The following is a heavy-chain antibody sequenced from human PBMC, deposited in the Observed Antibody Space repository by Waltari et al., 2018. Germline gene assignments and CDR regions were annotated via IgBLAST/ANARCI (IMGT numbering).Heavy chain of an antibody. V-gene: IGHV4-59*02. D-gene: IGHD3-10*01. CDR3: ARDTGGWYYDV. J-gene: IGHJ2*01. Sequence: QVQLLQSGPGLVKPSETLSLPCTVSDGPVSIFYCPWFRQPPGKGPEWIGCISTTGGTKYNPSLQSRVAFSVDTSKNQFSLRLTSVTAADTALYYCARDTGGWYYDVWGRGSLVTVSA. CDR2: ISTTGGT. CDR1: DGPVSIFY.